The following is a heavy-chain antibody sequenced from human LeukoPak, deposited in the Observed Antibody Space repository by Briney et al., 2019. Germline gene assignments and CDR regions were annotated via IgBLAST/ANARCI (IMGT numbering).Heavy chain of an antibody. V-gene: IGHV3-74*01. CDR2: INSDGSST. CDR3: AKDRHYYDSSGSHFDY. J-gene: IGHJ4*02. Sequence: QPGGSLRLSCAASGFTFSSYWMHWVRQAPGKGLVWVSRINSDGSSTSYADSVKGRFTISRDNSKNTLYLQMNSLRAEGTAVYYCAKDRHYYDSSGSHFDYWGQGTLVTVSS. D-gene: IGHD3-22*01. CDR1: GFTFSSYW.